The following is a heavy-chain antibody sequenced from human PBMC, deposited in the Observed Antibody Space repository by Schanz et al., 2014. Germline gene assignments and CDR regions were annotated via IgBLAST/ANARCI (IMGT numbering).Heavy chain of an antibody. J-gene: IGHJ5*02. CDR1: GFTFSTFA. V-gene: IGHV3-15*01. D-gene: IGHD6-13*01. Sequence: EVQLVESGGGLVQPGGSLRLSCTASGFTFSTFAMHWVRQAPGKGLEWLGRIKSKTDGETTDYAAPAKGRFSISRDDSQSTLYLQMNSLKIEDTAVYYCATASSPVREAGAGSSFHLWGQGTLVTVSP. CDR3: ATASSPVREAGAGSSFHL. CDR2: IKSKTDGETT.